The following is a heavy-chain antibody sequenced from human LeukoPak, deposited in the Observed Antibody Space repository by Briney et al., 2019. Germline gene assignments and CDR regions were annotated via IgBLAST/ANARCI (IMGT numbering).Heavy chain of an antibody. CDR3: ASKKGGYYVH. Sequence: GGSLRLSCAASGFTFSSYAITWVRQAPGKGLEWVSAVSSNGAKTYYADSVKGRFTISRDNSKNTLYLQMNSLRAEDTAVYYCASKKGGYYVHWGQGTLVTVSS. D-gene: IGHD3-3*01. CDR2: VSSNGAKT. V-gene: IGHV3-23*01. CDR1: GFTFSSYA. J-gene: IGHJ4*02.